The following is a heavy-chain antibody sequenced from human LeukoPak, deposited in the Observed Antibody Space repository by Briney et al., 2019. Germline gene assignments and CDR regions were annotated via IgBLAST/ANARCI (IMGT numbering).Heavy chain of an antibody. CDR2: INSDGSGT. Sequence: PGGSLRLSCAASGFTFSNYWMHWVRQAPGKGLVWVSRINSDGSGTNYADSVRGRFTISRDNAKNTLYLQMNSLRAEDTAVYYCARERYCSSTCCSHSIDYWGQGTLVTVPS. D-gene: IGHD2-2*01. CDR3: ARERYCSSTCCSHSIDY. J-gene: IGHJ4*02. CDR1: GFTFSNYW. V-gene: IGHV3-74*01.